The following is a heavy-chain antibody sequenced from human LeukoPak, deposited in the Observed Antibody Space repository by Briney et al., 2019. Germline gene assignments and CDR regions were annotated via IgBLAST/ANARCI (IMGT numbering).Heavy chain of an antibody. D-gene: IGHD6-19*01. CDR3: AGGDSSGWYFDY. Sequence: GGSLRLSCAASGFTFSSYSMNWVRQAPGKGLEWVSSISSSSSYIYYADSVKGRFTISRDNAKNSLYLQMNSLRAEDTALYYCAGGDSSGWYFDYWGQGILVTVSS. J-gene: IGHJ4*02. CDR1: GFTFSSYS. CDR2: ISSSSSYI. V-gene: IGHV3-21*04.